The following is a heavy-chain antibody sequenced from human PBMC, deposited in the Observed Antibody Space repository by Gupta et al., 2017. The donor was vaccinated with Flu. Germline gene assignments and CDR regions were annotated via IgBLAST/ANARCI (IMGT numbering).Heavy chain of an antibody. CDR1: GLSFSSHG. Sequence: QVQLVESGGGVVQPGRSLRLSCAASGLSFSSHGIHWVRQAPGKGLEWVAVISYDGSNKYYAASVKGRFTISRDNSKDTLYLQMSDLRGEDTAVYYGVIEKWHEDYWGQGTLVTVSS. CDR2: ISYDGSNK. V-gene: IGHV3-30*03. J-gene: IGHJ4*02. CDR3: VIEKWHEDY. D-gene: IGHD5-12*01.